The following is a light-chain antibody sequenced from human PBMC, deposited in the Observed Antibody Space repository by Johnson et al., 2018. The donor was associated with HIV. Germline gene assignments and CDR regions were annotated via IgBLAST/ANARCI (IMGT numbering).Light chain of an antibody. CDR1: SSNIGSNY. CDR3: GTWDNSLSTGAV. J-gene: IGLJ1*01. V-gene: IGLV1-51*01. Sequence: QSVLTQPPSVSAAPGQKVTISCSGSSSNIGSNYVSWYQQLPGTAPKLLIFDNNKRPSGIPDRFSGSKSGTSATLGIAGLPTGDEADYYCGTWDNSLSTGAVFGTGTKVTVL. CDR2: DNN.